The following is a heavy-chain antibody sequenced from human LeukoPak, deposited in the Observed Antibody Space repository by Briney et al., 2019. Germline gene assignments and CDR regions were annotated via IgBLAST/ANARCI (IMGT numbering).Heavy chain of an antibody. J-gene: IGHJ4*02. CDR2: IKQDGSEK. CDR3: AGGKQLVFDY. V-gene: IGHV3-7*01. D-gene: IGHD6-6*01. CDR1: GFIVSSNF. Sequence: GGSLKLSCSASGFIVSSNFMSWVRQAPGKGLEWVANIKQDGSEKYYVDSVKGRFTISRDNAKNSLYLQMNSLRAEDTAVYYCAGGKQLVFDYWGQGTLVTVSS.